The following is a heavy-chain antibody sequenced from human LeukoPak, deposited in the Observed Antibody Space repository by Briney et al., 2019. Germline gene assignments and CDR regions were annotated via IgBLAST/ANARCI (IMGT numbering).Heavy chain of an antibody. J-gene: IGHJ4*02. D-gene: IGHD3-10*01. CDR3: ARVRVVRGADY. CDR2: IYSGGST. Sequence: GGSLRLSCAASGFTVSSNYMSWVRQAPGKGLEWVSVIYSGGSTYYADSVKGRFTISRGNSKNTLYLQMNSLRAEDTAVYYCARVRVVRGADYWGQGTLVTVSS. V-gene: IGHV3-53*01. CDR1: GFTVSSNY.